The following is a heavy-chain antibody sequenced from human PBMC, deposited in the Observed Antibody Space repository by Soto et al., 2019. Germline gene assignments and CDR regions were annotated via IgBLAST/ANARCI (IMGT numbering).Heavy chain of an antibody. V-gene: IGHV1-18*04. Sequence: ASVKVSCKASGFSFTSYGITWVRQAPGQGPEWLGWITAENGNTNYAQKFQGRATLTTDRATNTAYMELRGLRSDDTALYYCARVVLEWLPTSGFDFWGKGTLVTVSS. CDR2: ITAENGNT. CDR1: GFSFTSYG. J-gene: IGHJ4*02. D-gene: IGHD3-3*01. CDR3: ARVVLEWLPTSGFDF.